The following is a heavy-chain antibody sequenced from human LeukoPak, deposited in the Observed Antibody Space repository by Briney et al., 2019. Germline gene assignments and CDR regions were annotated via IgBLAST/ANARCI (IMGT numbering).Heavy chain of an antibody. J-gene: IGHJ6*03. CDR3: ARPPTVTTTRYYYYYYMDV. CDR2: MNPNSGNT. Sequence: ASVKVSCKASGYTFTSYDINWVRQATGQGLEWMGWMNPNSGNTGYAQKFQGRVTMTSNTSISTAYMELSSLRSEDTAVYYCARPPTVTTTRYYYYYYMDVWGKGTTVTVSS. CDR1: GYTFTSYD. V-gene: IGHV1-8*01. D-gene: IGHD4-17*01.